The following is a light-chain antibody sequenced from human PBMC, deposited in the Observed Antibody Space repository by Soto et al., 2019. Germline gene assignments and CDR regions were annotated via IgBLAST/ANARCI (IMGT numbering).Light chain of an antibody. V-gene: IGKV3-20*01. CDR3: QQYGSWT. CDR1: QTISSNN. Sequence: EMVLTQSPGTLSVSPGERATLSCRASQTISSNNLAWYQQKPGQAPSLLIYGTSSRATGIPDRFSGSGSGTDFTLTISRLEPEDSAIYYCQQYGSWTFGQGTKVEIK. CDR2: GTS. J-gene: IGKJ1*01.